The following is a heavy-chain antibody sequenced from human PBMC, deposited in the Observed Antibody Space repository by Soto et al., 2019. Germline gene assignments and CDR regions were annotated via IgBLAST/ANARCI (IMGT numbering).Heavy chain of an antibody. V-gene: IGHV3-23*01. CDR1: GFIFRNHV. J-gene: IGHJ5*01. D-gene: IGHD4-17*01. CDR3: AKDLSRWPHYAFDS. Sequence: EVQLLESGGGLVQPGGSLRLSCAASGFIFRNHVLNWVRQAPGKGLEWVSAIDNSGDGSFYADSVKGRFTISRDNSKNALYMQMNGLRPEDTAVYYCAKDLSRWPHYAFDSWGQGTLVTVSS. CDR2: IDNSGDGS.